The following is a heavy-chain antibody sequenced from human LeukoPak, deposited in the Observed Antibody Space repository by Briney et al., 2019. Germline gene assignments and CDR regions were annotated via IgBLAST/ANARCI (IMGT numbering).Heavy chain of an antibody. Sequence: GGSLRLSCAASGFAFSTYWMTWVRQAPEMGPEWVASISQDGGGTYYGDSVKGRFTISRDNAKNSLYLQMNSLRADDTAVYYCARVRPGDSDSWGQGTLVSVSS. CDR2: ISQDGGGT. J-gene: IGHJ5*01. CDR3: ARVRPGDSDS. V-gene: IGHV3-7*01. D-gene: IGHD1-26*01. CDR1: GFAFSTYW.